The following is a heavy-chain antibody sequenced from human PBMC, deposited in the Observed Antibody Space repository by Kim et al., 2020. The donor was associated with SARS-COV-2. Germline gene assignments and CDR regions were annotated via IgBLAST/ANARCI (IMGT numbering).Heavy chain of an antibody. V-gene: IGHV3-21*01. CDR1: GFTFSSYS. Sequence: GGSLRLSCAASGFTFSSYSMNWVRQAPGKGLEWVSSISSSSSYIYYADSVKGRFTISRDNAKNSLYLQMNSLRAEDTAVYYCARAGWGYLGYGGNSGYAFDIWGQGTMVTVSS. CDR3: ARAGWGYLGYGGNSGYAFDI. D-gene: IGHD4-17*01. CDR2: ISSSSSYI. J-gene: IGHJ3*02.